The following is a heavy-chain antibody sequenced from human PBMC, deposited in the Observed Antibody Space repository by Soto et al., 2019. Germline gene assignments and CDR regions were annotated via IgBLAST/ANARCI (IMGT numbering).Heavy chain of an antibody. D-gene: IGHD4-17*01. CDR3: ARDLGGRYGDNGYFDY. CDR1: GFTVSSNY. Sequence: ESGGGLVQPGGSLRLSCAASGFTVSSNYMSWVRQAPGKGLEWVSVIYSGGTTYYADSVKGRFTISRDNSKNTLYLQMNSLRDEDTAVYYCARDLGGRYGDNGYFDYWGQGTLVTVSS. J-gene: IGHJ4*02. V-gene: IGHV3-66*01. CDR2: IYSGGTT.